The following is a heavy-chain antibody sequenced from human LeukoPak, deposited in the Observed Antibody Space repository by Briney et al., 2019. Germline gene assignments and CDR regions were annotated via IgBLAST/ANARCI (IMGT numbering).Heavy chain of an antibody. CDR1: GGSFSGYY. J-gene: IGHJ4*02. V-gene: IGHV4-34*01. Sequence: SETLSLTCAVYGGSFSGYYWSWIRQPPGKGLEWIGEINHSGSTYYNPSLKSRVTISVDTSKNQFSLKLSSVTAADTAVYYCARVLGYCSGGSCYGYFDYWGQGTLVTVSS. D-gene: IGHD2-15*01. CDR2: INHSGST. CDR3: ARVLGYCSGGSCYGYFDY.